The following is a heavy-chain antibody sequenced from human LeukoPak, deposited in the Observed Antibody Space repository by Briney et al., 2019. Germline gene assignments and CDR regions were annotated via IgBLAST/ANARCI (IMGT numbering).Heavy chain of an antibody. Sequence: ASVKVSCKAAGYTFTNYGISWVRQAPGQGLEWMGWISAYNGNTNYAQKLQGRVTMTTDTSTSTAYMELRSLRSDDTAVYYCARGGLLGPYSSEITWGQGTLVTVSS. CDR1: GYTFTNYG. CDR2: ISAYNGNT. V-gene: IGHV1-18*01. D-gene: IGHD6-19*01. J-gene: IGHJ5*02. CDR3: ARGGLLGPYSSEIT.